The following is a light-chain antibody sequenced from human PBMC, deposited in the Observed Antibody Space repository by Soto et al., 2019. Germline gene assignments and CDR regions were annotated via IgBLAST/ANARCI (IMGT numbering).Light chain of an antibody. V-gene: IGLV4-69*01. CDR1: SGHSSYA. CDR3: QTWGTGIQV. Sequence: QPVLTQSPSASASLGASFKLTCTLSSGHSSYAIAWHQQQPEKGPRYLMKLNSDGSHSKGDGIPDRFSGSSSGAERYLTISSRQSEYEADYYCQTWGTGIQVFGGGTKVTVL. CDR2: LNSDGSH. J-gene: IGLJ2*01.